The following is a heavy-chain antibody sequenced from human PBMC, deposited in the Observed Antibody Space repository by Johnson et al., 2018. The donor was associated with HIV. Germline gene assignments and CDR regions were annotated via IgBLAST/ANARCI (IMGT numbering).Heavy chain of an antibody. CDR2: IRYDGSNK. V-gene: IGHV3-30*02. CDR3: AKDGGNCWPDFFDI. CDR1: GFTFSSYG. D-gene: IGHD2-21*01. J-gene: IGHJ3*02. Sequence: QVQLVESGGGVVQPGGSLRLSCAASGFTFSSYGMHWVRQAPGKGLEWVAFIRYDGSNKYYADSVQGRFTISRDKSENTLYLQMNSLRDEDTAVYYCAKDGGNCWPDFFDIWGQGTMVTVSS.